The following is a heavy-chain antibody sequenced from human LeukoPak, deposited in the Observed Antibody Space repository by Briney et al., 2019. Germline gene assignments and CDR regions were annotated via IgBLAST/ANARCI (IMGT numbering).Heavy chain of an antibody. V-gene: IGHV3-7*01. J-gene: IGHJ4*02. CDR1: GCTFRTYW. CDR3: AKVYFDPSGVF. Sequence: PGGSLRLSCVASGCTFRTYWMGWVRQAPGKGLEWVGNIKEDGSEKYYVDSVKGRFTMSRDNAKNSLYLQMDNLRVEDTAIYYCAKVYFDPSGVFWGQGALVTVSS. D-gene: IGHD3-22*01. CDR2: IKEDGSEK.